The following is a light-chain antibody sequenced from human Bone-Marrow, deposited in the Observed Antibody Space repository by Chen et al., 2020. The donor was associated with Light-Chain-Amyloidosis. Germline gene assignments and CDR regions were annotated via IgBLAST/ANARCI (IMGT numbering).Light chain of an antibody. CDR3: AAWDDSLNALV. Sequence: QSVLTQPPSASGTPGQRVTIPCSGSSPNIGSNTVNWYQQLPGTAPKLLIYSNNQRPSGVPDRFSGSKSGTSASLAISGLQSEDEADYYCAAWDDSLNALVFGGGTKLTVL. CDR1: SPNIGSNT. J-gene: IGLJ3*02. CDR2: SNN. V-gene: IGLV1-44*01.